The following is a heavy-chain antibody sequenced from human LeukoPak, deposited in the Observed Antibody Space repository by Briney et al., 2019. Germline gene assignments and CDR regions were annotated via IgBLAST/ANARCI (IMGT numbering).Heavy chain of an antibody. CDR3: ATSSSSWYPWFDP. V-gene: IGHV5-51*01. CDR2: IYPGDSDT. D-gene: IGHD6-13*01. Sequence: GESLQISSKGSGYSFTSYWIGWVRQMPGKGLEWMGIIYPGDSDTRYSPSFQGQVTISADKSISTAYLQWSSLKASDTAMYYCATSSSSWYPWFDPWGQGTLVTVSS. CDR1: GYSFTSYW. J-gene: IGHJ5*02.